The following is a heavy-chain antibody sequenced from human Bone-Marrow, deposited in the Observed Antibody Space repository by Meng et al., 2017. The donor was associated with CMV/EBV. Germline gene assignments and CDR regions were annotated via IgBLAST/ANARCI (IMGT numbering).Heavy chain of an antibody. V-gene: IGHV3-53*01. D-gene: IGHD3-10*01. J-gene: IGHJ4*02. CDR2: MYGDYNT. CDR3: ARGVLGVLPPDY. Sequence: GESLKISCVASGFSVINTYMSWTRQAPGKGLEWVAFMYGDYNTYHADSVEGRFTISRDTSRNTLYLQMNNLRVEDTAVYFCARGVLGVLPPDYWGQGTLVTVSS. CDR1: GFSVINTY.